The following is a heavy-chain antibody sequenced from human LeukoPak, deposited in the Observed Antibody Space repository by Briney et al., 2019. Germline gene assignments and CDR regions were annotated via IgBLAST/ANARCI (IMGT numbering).Heavy chain of an antibody. CDR2: ISGSGGST. V-gene: IGHV3-23*01. Sequence: GGSLRLSCAASGFTFSTYAMSWVRQAPGKGLEWVSAISGSGGSTYYADSVKGRFTISRDNSKNTLYLQMNSLRAEDTAVYYCAKGTSYCSSTSCYNYYGMDVWGQGTTVTVSS. CDR1: GFTFSTYA. J-gene: IGHJ6*02. D-gene: IGHD2-2*02. CDR3: AKGTSYCSSTSCYNYYGMDV.